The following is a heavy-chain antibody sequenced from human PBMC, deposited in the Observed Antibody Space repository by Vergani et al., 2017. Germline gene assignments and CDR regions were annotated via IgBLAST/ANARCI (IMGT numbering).Heavy chain of an antibody. CDR1: GFTFNSFA. V-gene: IGHV3-23*01. CDR3: AKGDRLEARDNWFDS. CDR2: ISGGGDTN. D-gene: IGHD6-6*01. J-gene: IGHJ5*01. Sequence: VQLLESGGGLVQSGGSLRLSCAASGFTFNSFAMTWVRQAPGMGLEWISTISGGGDTNHYADSVKGRFTISRDNYKSTLYLQIKSRRAEDTAVYYGAKGDRLEARDNWFDSWGQGSQVTVSS.